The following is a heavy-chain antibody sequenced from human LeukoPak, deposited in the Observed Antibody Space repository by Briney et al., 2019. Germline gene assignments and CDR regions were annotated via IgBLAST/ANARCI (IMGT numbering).Heavy chain of an antibody. D-gene: IGHD6-19*01. CDR3: ASQGGGWYSAEFDY. V-gene: IGHV3-21*01. CDR2: ISSSSSYI. CDR1: GFTFSSYS. Sequence: GGTLRLSCAASGFTFSSYSMNWVRQAPGKGLEWVSSISSSSSYIYYADSVKGRFTISRDNAKNSLYPQMNSLRAEDTAVYYCASQGGGWYSAEFDYWGQGTLVTVSS. J-gene: IGHJ4*02.